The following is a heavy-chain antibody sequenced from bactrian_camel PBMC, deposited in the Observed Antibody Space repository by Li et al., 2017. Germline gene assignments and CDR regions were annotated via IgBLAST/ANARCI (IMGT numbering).Heavy chain of an antibody. Sequence: HVQLVESGGGEVEAGGSLRLSCQASGYSSIVNCMGWYRQGIGEEREGVAAIFTSDDSTYYTDSVKGRFTISRENDKNTVYLQMNNLKPEDTAMYYCAARSGGRWTSAGLDESQYEYWGPGTQVTVS. CDR1: GYSSIVNC. D-gene: IGHD2*01. J-gene: IGHJ4*01. CDR2: IFTSDDST. CDR3: AARSGGRWTSAGLDESQYEY. V-gene: IGHV3S53*01.